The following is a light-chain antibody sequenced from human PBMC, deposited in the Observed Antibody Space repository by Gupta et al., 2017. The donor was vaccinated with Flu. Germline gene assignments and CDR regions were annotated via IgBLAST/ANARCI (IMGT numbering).Light chain of an antibody. Sequence: IQINQSPSTLSASVGDRVTIVCRASQTISTWFARYQQEPGKAPKLLIYKASTLESAVRSSFSGSGSRSEFILSISSRQPDDIAKDYSQDDNTYARTFGEGTKVEIK. CDR3: QDDNTYART. CDR1: QTISTW. V-gene: IGKV1-5*03. CDR2: KAS. J-gene: IGKJ4*02.